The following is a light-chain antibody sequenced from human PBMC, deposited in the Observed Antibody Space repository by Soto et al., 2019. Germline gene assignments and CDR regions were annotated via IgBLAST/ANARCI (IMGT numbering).Light chain of an antibody. V-gene: IGLV1-36*01. CDR3: AAWDDGLNGYV. CDR1: SSNIGNNA. Sequence: QSALTQPPSVSAAPRQRVTISCSGGSSNIGNNAVNWYQQLPGKPPKLVIYYDDLVPSGISDRFSGSKSGTSASLAISGLQSEDEADYYCAAWDDGLNGYVFGSGTKVTVL. J-gene: IGLJ1*01. CDR2: YDD.